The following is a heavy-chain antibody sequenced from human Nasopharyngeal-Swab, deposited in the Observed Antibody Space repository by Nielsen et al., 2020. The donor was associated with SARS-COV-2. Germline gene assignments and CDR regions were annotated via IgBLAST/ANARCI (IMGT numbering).Heavy chain of an antibody. V-gene: IGHV3-30*02. J-gene: IGHJ6*03. D-gene: IGHD2-15*01. Sequence: DSVKGRFTISRDNSKNTLYLQMNSLRAEDTAVYYCAKDSWDIVVVVAVPYYYYYMDVWGKGTTVTVSS. CDR3: AKDSWDIVVVVAVPYYYYYMDV.